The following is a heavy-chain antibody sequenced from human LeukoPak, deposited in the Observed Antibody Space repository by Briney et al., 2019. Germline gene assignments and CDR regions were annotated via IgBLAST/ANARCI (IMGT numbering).Heavy chain of an antibody. CDR2: INHSGST. V-gene: IGHV4-34*01. CDR3: ARERSAVNALRYYYYYYMDV. J-gene: IGHJ6*03. D-gene: IGHD2-2*01. Sequence: SETLSLTCAVYGGSSSGYYWSWIRQPPGKGLEWIGEINHSGSTNYNPSLKSRVTISVDTSKNQFSLKLSSVTAADTAVYYCARERSAVNALRYYYYYYMDVWGKGTTVTVSS. CDR1: GGSSSGYY.